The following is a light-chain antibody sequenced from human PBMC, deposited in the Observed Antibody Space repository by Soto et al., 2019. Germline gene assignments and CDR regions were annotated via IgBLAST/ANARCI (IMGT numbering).Light chain of an antibody. V-gene: IGLV1-40*01. CDR2: GNN. CDR1: SSNIGAAYH. Sequence: QLVLTQPPSVSGAPGQRVTISCTGSSSNIGAAYHVHWYQQLPGRAPKLLIYGNNNRPSGVPDRFSGSNSGTSASLAITGLQAEDEADYFCQSYDSSLSGVVFGGGTKLTVL. CDR3: QSYDSSLSGVV. J-gene: IGLJ2*01.